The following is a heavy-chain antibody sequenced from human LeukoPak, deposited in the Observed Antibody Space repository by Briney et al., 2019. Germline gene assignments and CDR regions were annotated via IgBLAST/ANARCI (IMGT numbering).Heavy chain of an antibody. V-gene: IGHV4-34*01. J-gene: IGHJ4*02. CDR1: GGSFSGYY. CDR3: ARKAYSYGYALDS. CDR2: INHSGST. Sequence: SETLSLTCAVYGGSFSGYYWRWIRQPPGKGLEWIGEINHSGSTNYNPSLKSRVTISVDTSKNQFSLKLSSVTAADTAVYYCARKAYSYGYALDSWGQGTLVTVSS. D-gene: IGHD5-18*01.